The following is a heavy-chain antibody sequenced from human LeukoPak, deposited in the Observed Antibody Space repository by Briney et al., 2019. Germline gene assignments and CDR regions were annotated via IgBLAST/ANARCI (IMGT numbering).Heavy chain of an antibody. CDR2: ISYDGSNK. D-gene: IGHD6-19*01. CDR1: GFTFSSYS. J-gene: IGHJ3*02. Sequence: GGSLRLSCAASGFTFSSYSMNWVRQAPGKGLEWVAVISYDGSNKYYADSVKGRFTISRDNSKNTLYLQMNSLRAEDTAVYYCARDSSGWYHASDIWGQGTMVTVSS. CDR3: ARDSSGWYHASDI. V-gene: IGHV3-30*03.